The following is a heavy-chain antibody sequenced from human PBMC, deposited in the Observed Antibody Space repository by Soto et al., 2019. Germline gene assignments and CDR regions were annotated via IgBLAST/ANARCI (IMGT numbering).Heavy chain of an antibody. CDR2: INAGNGNT. V-gene: IGHV1-3*01. Sequence: ASVKVSCKASGYTFTSYAMHWVRQAPGQRLEWMGWINAGNGNTKYSQKFQGRVTITRDTSASTAYMELSSLRSEDTAVYYCARDRPPINWFDPWGQGTLVTVSS. CDR1: GYTFTSYA. J-gene: IGHJ5*02. CDR3: ARDRPPINWFDP.